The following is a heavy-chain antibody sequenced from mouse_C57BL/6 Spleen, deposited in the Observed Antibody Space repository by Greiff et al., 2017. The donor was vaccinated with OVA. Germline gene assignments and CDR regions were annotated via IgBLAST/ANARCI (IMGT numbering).Heavy chain of an antibody. CDR3: ARWGYYGSSYKYFDV. V-gene: IGHV1-75*01. D-gene: IGHD1-1*01. CDR1: GYTFTDYY. J-gene: IGHJ1*03. CDR2: IFPGSGST. Sequence: VQLQQSGPELVKPGASVKISCKASGYTFTDYYINWVKQRPGQGLEWIGWIFPGSGSTYYNEKFKGKATLTVDKSSSTAYMLLSSLTSEDSAVYFCARWGYYGSSYKYFDVWGTGTTVTVSS.